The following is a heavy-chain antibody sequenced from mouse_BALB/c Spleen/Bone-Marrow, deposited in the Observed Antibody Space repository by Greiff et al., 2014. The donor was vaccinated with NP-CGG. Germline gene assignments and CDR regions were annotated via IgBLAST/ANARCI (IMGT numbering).Heavy chain of an antibody. CDR3: ARDISGYVRAMDY. CDR2: ISTYSANT. Sequence: VQLQQSGPELVSPGVSVKISCKAFGYTFTDYAIHWVKQSHSKSLEWIGIISTYSANTNYNQKFKGKATMTVDKSSSTAYMGLARLTFEDSAIYFCARDISGYVRAMDYWGQGTSVTVSS. CDR1: GYTFTDYA. V-gene: IGHV1-67*01. D-gene: IGHD3-2*01. J-gene: IGHJ4*01.